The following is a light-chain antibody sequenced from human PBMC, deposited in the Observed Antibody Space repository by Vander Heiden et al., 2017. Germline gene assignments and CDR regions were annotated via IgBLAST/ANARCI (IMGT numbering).Light chain of an antibody. CDR3: AAWDDTLSAVV. CDR2: GNN. Sequence: QSVLTQPPSASGTPGQRVTISCSGTNPNIRSNPAHWYQRLPGTAPKLLVYGNNQRPSGVPDRFSGSKTGTSVSLAISGLRSEDEGDYYCAAWDDTLSAVVFGGGTRLTVL. CDR1: NPNIRSNP. V-gene: IGLV1-47*01. J-gene: IGLJ2*01.